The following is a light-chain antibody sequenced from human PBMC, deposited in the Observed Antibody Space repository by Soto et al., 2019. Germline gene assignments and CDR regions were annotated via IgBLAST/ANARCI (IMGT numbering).Light chain of an antibody. J-gene: IGLJ1*01. CDR2: DVS. CDR1: SRDVGGYNY. V-gene: IGLV2-11*01. Sequence: QSVLTQPRSVSGSPGQSVTISCSGTSRDVGGYNYVSSYQQYPGKAPKLMIYDVSKRPSGVPDRFSGSKSGNTASLTITGLQAEDEADYYCCSYAGRYTYVFGTGTKVTVL. CDR3: CSYAGRYTYV.